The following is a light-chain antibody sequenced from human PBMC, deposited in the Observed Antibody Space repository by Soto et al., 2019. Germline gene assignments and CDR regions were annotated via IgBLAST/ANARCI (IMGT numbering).Light chain of an antibody. Sequence: EIVLTQSPGTLSLSPGERATLSCRPSQSVSSSFLAWYQQKPGQAPRLLIYAASSRATGIPDRFSGSGSGTDFTLTISSLEPEDFAVYYCQQYGSSPQTFGQGTKGEIK. V-gene: IGKV3-20*01. CDR1: QSVSSSF. CDR3: QQYGSSPQT. CDR2: AAS. J-gene: IGKJ1*01.